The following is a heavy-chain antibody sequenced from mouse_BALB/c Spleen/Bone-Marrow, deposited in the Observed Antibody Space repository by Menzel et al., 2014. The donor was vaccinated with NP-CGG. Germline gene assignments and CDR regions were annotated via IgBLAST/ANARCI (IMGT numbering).Heavy chain of an antibody. CDR3: AAYYYGSRYGLAY. D-gene: IGHD1-1*01. CDR2: IDPANGNT. Sequence: VQLQQSGAELVKPGASVKLSCTASGFNIKDTYMHWVKQRHEQGLEWIGRIDPANGNTKYNPKFQGKATITADTSSNTAYLQLSSLTSEDAAVYYCAAYYYGSRYGLAYWGQGTLVTVSA. CDR1: GFNIKDTY. J-gene: IGHJ3*01. V-gene: IGHV14-3*02.